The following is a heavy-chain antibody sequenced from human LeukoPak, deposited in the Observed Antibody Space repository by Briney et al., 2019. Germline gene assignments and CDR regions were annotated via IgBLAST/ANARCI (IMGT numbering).Heavy chain of an antibody. D-gene: IGHD5-18*01. Sequence: SETLSLTCAVSGRSIKTYYWSWVRQPPGQALEWIGYIHDSGSTNYNPSLKSRVTMSVDTSKNHFSLKLTSMTAADTAVYYCARLAVQNVNTAMVPAVDFWGQGTPVTVSS. CDR3: ARLAVQNVNTAMVPAVDF. CDR1: GRSIKTYY. J-gene: IGHJ4*02. CDR2: IHDSGST. V-gene: IGHV4-59*08.